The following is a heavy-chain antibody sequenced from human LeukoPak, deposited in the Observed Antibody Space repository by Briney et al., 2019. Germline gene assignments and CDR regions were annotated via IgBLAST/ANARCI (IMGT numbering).Heavy chain of an antibody. CDR1: GFTFSSYA. CDR2: ISYDGGNK. CDR3: AKVHLTYYYDSSGYGFQDC. D-gene: IGHD3-22*01. Sequence: GGSLRLSCAASGFTFSSYAMHRVRQAPGKGLEWVAVISYDGGNKYYIDSVKGRFTISRDNSKNTLYLQMNSLSAEDTAVYYCAKVHLTYYYDSSGYGFQDCWGQGALVTVSS. V-gene: IGHV3-30*18. J-gene: IGHJ4*02.